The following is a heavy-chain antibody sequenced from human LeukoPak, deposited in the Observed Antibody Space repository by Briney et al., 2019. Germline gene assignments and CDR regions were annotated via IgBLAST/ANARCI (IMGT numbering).Heavy chain of an antibody. Sequence: GGSLRLSCAASGFTFSNYWMNWVRQAPGKGLEWVANIKQDRSEKYYVDSVKGRFTISRDNAKNSLYLQMNSLRAEDTAVYYCASFPRYSSSWYLIYYYYYYMDVWGKGTTVTVSS. J-gene: IGHJ6*03. V-gene: IGHV3-7*01. CDR1: GFTFSNYW. CDR2: IKQDRSEK. CDR3: ASFPRYSSSWYLIYYYYYYMDV. D-gene: IGHD6-13*01.